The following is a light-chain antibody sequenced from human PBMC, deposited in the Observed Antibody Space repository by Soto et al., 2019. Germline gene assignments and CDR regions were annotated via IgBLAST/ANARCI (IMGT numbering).Light chain of an antibody. V-gene: IGLV2-11*01. J-gene: IGLJ1*01. CDR1: SSDVGRYDY. CDR3: CSFAGSFSYV. CDR2: DVT. Sequence: QSVLTQPRSVSGSPGQSVTISCTGTSSDVGRYDYVSWYQQHPGQAPKLIIYDVTERPAGVPDRFSGSKSGNTASLTISGLQAEDEADYSCCSFAGSFSYVFGGGTKLTVL.